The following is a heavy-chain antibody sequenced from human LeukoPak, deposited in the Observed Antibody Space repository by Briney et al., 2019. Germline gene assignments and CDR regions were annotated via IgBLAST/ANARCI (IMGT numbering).Heavy chain of an antibody. J-gene: IGHJ5*02. Sequence: GESLKISCKGSGYSFTSYWIGWVRQMPGKGLEWMGIIYPGDSDTRYSPSFQGQVTISADKSISTAYLQWSSLKASDTAMYYCARQPNWNHVNRFEPWPQDPLVPVPS. V-gene: IGHV5-51*01. CDR2: IYPGDSDT. CDR3: ARQPNWNHVNRFEP. CDR1: GYSFTSYW. D-gene: IGHD1-1*01.